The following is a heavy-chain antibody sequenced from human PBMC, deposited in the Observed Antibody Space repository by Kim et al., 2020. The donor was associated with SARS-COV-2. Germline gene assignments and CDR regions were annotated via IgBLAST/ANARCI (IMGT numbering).Heavy chain of an antibody. Sequence: TNYNPSLKSRVSISLDTSKSQFSLKLSYVTAADTAVYYCARGGSGPNWFDPWGQGTLVTVSS. J-gene: IGHJ5*02. CDR2: T. CDR3: ARGGSGPNWFDP. V-gene: IGHV4-59*09. D-gene: IGHD3-10*01.